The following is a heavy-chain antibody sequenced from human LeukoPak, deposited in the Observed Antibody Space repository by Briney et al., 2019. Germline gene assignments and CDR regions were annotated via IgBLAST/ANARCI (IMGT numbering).Heavy chain of an antibody. Sequence: SVKVSCKASGGSFNAYAISWVRQAPGQGLEWMGRIIPIFGTANYAQKFQGRVTITTDESTSTAYMELSSLRSEDTAVYYCARDESVYYDFGHYYMDVWGKGTTVTVSS. CDR3: ARDESVYYDFGHYYMDV. V-gene: IGHV1-69*05. CDR2: IIPIFGTA. J-gene: IGHJ6*03. D-gene: IGHD3-3*01. CDR1: GGSFNAYA.